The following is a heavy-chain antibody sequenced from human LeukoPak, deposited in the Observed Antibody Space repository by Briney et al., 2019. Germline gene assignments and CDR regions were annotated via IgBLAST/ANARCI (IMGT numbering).Heavy chain of an antibody. D-gene: IGHD2-2*01. CDR1: GYTFTSYD. J-gene: IGHJ6*02. Sequence: EASVKVSCKASGYTFTSYDINWVRQATGQGLEWMGWMNPNSGNTGYAQKFQGRVTMTRNTSISTAYMKLSSLRSENTAVYYCARDYCSSTSCFYYYYGMDVWGQGTTVTVSS. CDR2: MNPNSGNT. V-gene: IGHV1-8*01. CDR3: ARDYCSSTSCFYYYYGMDV.